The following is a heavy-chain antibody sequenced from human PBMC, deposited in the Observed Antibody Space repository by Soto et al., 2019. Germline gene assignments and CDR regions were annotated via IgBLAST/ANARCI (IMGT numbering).Heavy chain of an antibody. V-gene: IGHV3-9*01. CDR3: AKDIGSNFAGAGPH. Sequence: PGGSLRLSCAASGFTFDDYAMHWVRQAPGKGLEWVSGISWNSGSIGYADSVKGRFTISRDNAKNSLYLQMNSLRAEDTALYYWAKDIGSNFAGAGPHRGQGTLVTVS. D-gene: IGHD6-19*01. CDR2: ISWNSGSI. CDR1: GFTFDDYA. J-gene: IGHJ4*02.